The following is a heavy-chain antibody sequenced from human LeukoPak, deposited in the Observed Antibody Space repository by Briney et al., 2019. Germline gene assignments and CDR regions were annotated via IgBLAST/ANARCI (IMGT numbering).Heavy chain of an antibody. Sequence: PSETLSLTCTVSGGSISSYYWSWIRQPPGKGLEWIGYIYYSGSTNYNPSLKSRVTISVDTSKYQFSLKLSSVTAADTAVYYCARSARDRAFDIWGQGTMVTVSS. CDR1: GGSISSYY. J-gene: IGHJ3*02. CDR2: IYYSGST. V-gene: IGHV4-59*08. CDR3: ARSARDRAFDI.